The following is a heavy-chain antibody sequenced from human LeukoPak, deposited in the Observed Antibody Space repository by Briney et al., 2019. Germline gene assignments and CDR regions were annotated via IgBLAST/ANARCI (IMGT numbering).Heavy chain of an antibody. CDR1: GGSISSSSFY. CDR2: IHYSGST. J-gene: IGHJ5*02. V-gene: IGHV4-39*07. Sequence: PSETLSLTCTVSGGSISSSSFYWGWIRQPPGKGLEWIGSIHYSGSTYYNPSLKSRVTISVDTSKNQFSLKLSSVTAADTAVYYCARRKWVFRLFSSPNWFDPWGQGTLVTVSS. D-gene: IGHD6-13*01. CDR3: ARRKWVFRLFSSPNWFDP.